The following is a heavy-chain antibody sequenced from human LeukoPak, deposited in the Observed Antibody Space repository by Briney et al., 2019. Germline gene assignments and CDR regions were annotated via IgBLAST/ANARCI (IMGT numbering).Heavy chain of an antibody. J-gene: IGHJ4*02. D-gene: IGHD3-22*01. V-gene: IGHV1-2*02. CDR3: ARLSGSSGSRHP. CDR1: GYTFTGYY. CDR2: INPNSGGT. Sequence: ASVKVSCKASGYTFTGYYMHWVRQAPGQGLEWMGWINPNSGGTNYAQKFQGRVTMTRDTSISTAYRELSRLQSDDTAVYYCARLSGSSGSRHPWGQGTLVTVSS.